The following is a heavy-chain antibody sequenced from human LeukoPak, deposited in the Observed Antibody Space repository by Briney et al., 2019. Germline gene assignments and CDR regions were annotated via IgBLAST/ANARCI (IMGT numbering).Heavy chain of an antibody. D-gene: IGHD2-2*01. CDR3: AKDQGHHYAPVGSATHAY. CDR2: IWDDGSNK. J-gene: IGHJ4*02. CDR1: GFTFSSYG. Sequence: GRSLRLSCAASGFTFSSYGMRSVRQAPRKWLEWVAVIWDDGSNKYYADSVKGRFTISRANSKNTLFMQSSNLRVAQTAVSFRAKDQGHHYAPVGSATHAYWGQGTLLAVAS. V-gene: IGHV3-33*06.